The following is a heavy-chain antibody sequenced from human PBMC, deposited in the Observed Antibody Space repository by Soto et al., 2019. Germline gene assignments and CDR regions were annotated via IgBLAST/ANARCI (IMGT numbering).Heavy chain of an antibody. Sequence: SETLSLTCAVSGGSISSGGYSWSWIRQPPGKGLEWIGYIYHSGSTYYNPSLKSRVTISVDRSKNQFSLKLSSVTAADTAVYYCARGDYYFDYWGQGTLVTVSS. V-gene: IGHV4-30-2*01. CDR3: ARGDYYFDY. CDR2: IYHSGST. CDR1: GGSISSGGYS. D-gene: IGHD2-21*02. J-gene: IGHJ4*02.